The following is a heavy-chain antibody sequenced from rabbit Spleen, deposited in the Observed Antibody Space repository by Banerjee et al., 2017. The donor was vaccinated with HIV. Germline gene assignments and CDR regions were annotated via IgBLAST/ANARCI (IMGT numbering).Heavy chain of an antibody. Sequence: QEQLVESGGGLVQPGGSLKLSCKASGFDFSNYGVTWVRQAPGKGLEWIGYIDPIFGRTYSASWVKGRLTISSHNAQNTLYLQLNSLTAADTATYFCVRDLGYDVYSEKGYFNLWGQGTLVTGS. CDR1: GFDFSNYG. CDR2: IDPIFGRT. J-gene: IGHJ4*01. V-gene: IGHV1S47*01. CDR3: VRDLGYDVYSEKGYFNL. D-gene: IGHD2-1*01.